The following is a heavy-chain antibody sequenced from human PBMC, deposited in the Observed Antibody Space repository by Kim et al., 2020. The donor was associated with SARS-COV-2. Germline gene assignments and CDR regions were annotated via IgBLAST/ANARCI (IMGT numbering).Heavy chain of an antibody. CDR2: ISGSGGST. V-gene: IGHV3-23*01. J-gene: IGHJ5*02. Sequence: GGSLRLSCAASGFTFSSYAMSWVRQAPGKGLEWVSAISGSGGSTYYADSVKGRFTISRDNSKNTLYLQMNSLRAEDTAVYYCAKDGGDGYNHNWFDPWGQGTLVTVSS. CDR3: AKDGGDGYNHNWFDP. CDR1: GFTFSSYA. D-gene: IGHD5-12*01.